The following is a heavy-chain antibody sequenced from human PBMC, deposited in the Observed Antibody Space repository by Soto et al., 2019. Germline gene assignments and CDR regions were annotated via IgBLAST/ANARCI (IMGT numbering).Heavy chain of an antibody. D-gene: IGHD2-15*01. CDR2: IYYSGST. CDR1: GGSISSSSYY. Sequence: SETLSLTCTVSGGSISSSSYYWGWIRQPPGKGLEWIGSIYYSGSTYYNPSLKSRVTISVDTSKNQFFLKLSSVTAADTAVYYCARVVVVAATLNNWFDPWGQGTLVTVSS. V-gene: IGHV4-39*01. CDR3: ARVVVVAATLNNWFDP. J-gene: IGHJ5*02.